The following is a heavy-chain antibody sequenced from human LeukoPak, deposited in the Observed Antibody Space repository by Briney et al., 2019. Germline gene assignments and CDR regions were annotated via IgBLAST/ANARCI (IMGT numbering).Heavy chain of an antibody. CDR2: IRYDGSNK. D-gene: IGHD3-10*01. CDR1: GFTFSSYG. V-gene: IGHV3-30*02. J-gene: IGHJ1*01. Sequence: PGGSLRLSRAASGFTFSSYGMHWVRQAPGKGLEWVAFIRYDGSNKYYADSVKGRFTISRDNSKNTLYLQMNSLRAEDTAVYYCAKGYGSGNYFQHWGQGTLVTVSS. CDR3: AKGYGSGNYFQH.